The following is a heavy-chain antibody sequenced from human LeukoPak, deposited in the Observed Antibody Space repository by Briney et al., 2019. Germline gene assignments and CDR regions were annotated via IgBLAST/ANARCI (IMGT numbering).Heavy chain of an antibody. D-gene: IGHD3-22*01. CDR1: GGTFSSYA. CDR2: IIPMFRTS. Sequence: SVKVSCKASGGTFSSYAISWVRQAPGQGLEWMGGIIPMFRTSNYAQKFQGRVTVTTDESTSTAYMELTSLRSEDTAVYYCARVSVDSGYYYLDFWGQGTLVTVSS. CDR3: ARVSVDSGYYYLDF. J-gene: IGHJ4*02. V-gene: IGHV1-69*05.